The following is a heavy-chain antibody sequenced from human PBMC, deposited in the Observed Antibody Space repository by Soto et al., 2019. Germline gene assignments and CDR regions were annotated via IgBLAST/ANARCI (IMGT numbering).Heavy chain of an antibody. Sequence: QVQLVESGGGVVQPGRSLRLSCAASGFTFSSYGMHWVRQAPGKGLEWVAVIWYDGSNKYYADSVKGRFTISRDNFKNTLYLQMNSLIAEDTAVYYCARELNPKGYCSGGSCPFDYWGQGNLVTVSS. J-gene: IGHJ4*02. V-gene: IGHV3-33*01. CDR2: IWYDGSNK. D-gene: IGHD2-15*01. CDR1: GFTFSSYG. CDR3: ARELNPKGYCSGGSCPFDY.